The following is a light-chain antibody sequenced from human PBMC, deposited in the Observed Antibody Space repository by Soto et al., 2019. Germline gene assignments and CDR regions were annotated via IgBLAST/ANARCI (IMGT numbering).Light chain of an antibody. J-gene: IGLJ1*01. Sequence: ALTQPPSVSGSPGQSVTISCTGTSSDVGSYNRVSWYQQPPGTAPQLMIYEVSNRPSGVPDRFSGSKSGNTASLTISGLQAEDEADYYCTSYTSSSTYVFGTGTKVTVL. CDR3: TSYTSSSTYV. V-gene: IGLV2-18*02. CDR1: SSDVGSYNR. CDR2: EVS.